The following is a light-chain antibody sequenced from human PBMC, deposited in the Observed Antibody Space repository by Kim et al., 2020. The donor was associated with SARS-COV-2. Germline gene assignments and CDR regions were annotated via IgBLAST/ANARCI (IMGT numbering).Light chain of an antibody. CDR1: NIGSKS. V-gene: IGLV3-21*04. CDR3: QVWDSGSDQV. Sequence: SYELTQPPSVSVAPGKTARITCGGNNIGSKSVHWYQQKPGQAPVLVISYDTDRPSGIPERFSGSNSGNTATLTISRVDAGDEADYYCQVWDSGSDQVFGGGTQLTV. J-gene: IGLJ3*02. CDR2: YDT.